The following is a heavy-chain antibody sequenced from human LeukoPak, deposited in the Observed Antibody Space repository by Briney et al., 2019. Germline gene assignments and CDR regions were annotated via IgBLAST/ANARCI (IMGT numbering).Heavy chain of an antibody. J-gene: IGHJ4*02. V-gene: IGHV4-39*07. Sequence: ASETLSLTCTVSGGSISSSSYYWGWIRQPPGKGLEWIGSIYHSGSTYYNPSLKSRVTISVDTSKNQFSLKLSSVTAADTAVYYCARATVTHFDYWGQGTLVTVSS. CDR2: IYHSGST. CDR3: ARATVTHFDY. CDR1: GGSISSSSYY. D-gene: IGHD4-17*01.